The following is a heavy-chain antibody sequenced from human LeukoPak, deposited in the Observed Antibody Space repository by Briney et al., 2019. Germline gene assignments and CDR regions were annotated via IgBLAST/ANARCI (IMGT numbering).Heavy chain of an antibody. CDR2: VDHTGCT. CDR3: ARGRVSSSTWYSTYYYYFYMDV. Sequence: PSETLSLTCSVSDDSITMYYWTWIRQPPGKGLKGIGYVDHTGCTNFNPSLNGRVSISRDTTKNLFSLRLWSVTAADTAVYFCARGRVSSSTWYSTYYYYFYMDVWGKGTTVTVSS. V-gene: IGHV4-59*01. CDR1: DDSITMYY. D-gene: IGHD1-1*01. J-gene: IGHJ6*03.